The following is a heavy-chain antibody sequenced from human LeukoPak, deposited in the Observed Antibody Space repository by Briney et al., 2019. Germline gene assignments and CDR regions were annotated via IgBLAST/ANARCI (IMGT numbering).Heavy chain of an antibody. V-gene: IGHV3-30*04. CDR2: ISYDGSNK. Sequence: GGSLRLSCAASGFTFSSYAMHWVRQAPGKGLEWVAVISYDGSNKYYADSVKGRFTISRDNSKNTLYLQMNSLRAEDTAVYYCARAGGDYVSSLRIKPRGTINYYYYYMDVWGKGTTVTVSS. D-gene: IGHD4-17*01. CDR1: GFTFSSYA. CDR3: ARAGGDYVSSLRIKPRGTINYYYYYMDV. J-gene: IGHJ6*03.